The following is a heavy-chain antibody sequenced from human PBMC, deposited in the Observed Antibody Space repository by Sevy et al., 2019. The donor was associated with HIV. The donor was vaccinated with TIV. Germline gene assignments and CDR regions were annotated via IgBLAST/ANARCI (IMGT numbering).Heavy chain of an antibody. J-gene: IGHJ4*02. CDR3: ARDNGDYFLSTSVFDY. Sequence: GGSLRLSCAASGFTFSSYSMNWVRQAPGKGLEWVSYISSGFSTIHYADSVKGRFNISRDNAKNSLYLQMNRLRADETAVYYCARDNGDYFLSTSVFDYWGQGTLVTVSS. V-gene: IGHV3-48*01. D-gene: IGHD4-17*01. CDR2: ISSGFSTI. CDR1: GFTFSSYS.